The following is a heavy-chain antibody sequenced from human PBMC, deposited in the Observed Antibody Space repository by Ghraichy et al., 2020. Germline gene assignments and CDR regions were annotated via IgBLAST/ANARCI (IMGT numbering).Heavy chain of an antibody. CDR3: VKGMSGSSPYNWFDP. CDR1: GLTFGNYA. Sequence: GGPLRLSCSVAGLTFGNYALSWVRQAPEKGLEWVSAIGGNGANTFYADSVKGRFTISRDNSKNTLFLQMNSLRAEDTAMYYCVKGMSGSSPYNWFDPWGQGALVIVSS. D-gene: IGHD6-6*01. V-gene: IGHV3-23*01. J-gene: IGHJ5*02. CDR2: IGGNGANT.